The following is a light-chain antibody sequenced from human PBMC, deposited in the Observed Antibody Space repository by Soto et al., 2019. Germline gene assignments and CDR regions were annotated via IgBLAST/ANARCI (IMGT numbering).Light chain of an antibody. Sequence: QSALTQPASVSGSPGQSITISCTGTSSDVGGYNYVSWYQQHPGKAPKLMIFEVNTRPSGVSNRFSGSKSGNTASLTISGLQTEDEDDYYCTSYTTSGTTYVVFGGGTKLTVL. V-gene: IGLV2-14*01. J-gene: IGLJ2*01. CDR3: TSYTTSGTTYVV. CDR1: SSDVGGYNY. CDR2: EVN.